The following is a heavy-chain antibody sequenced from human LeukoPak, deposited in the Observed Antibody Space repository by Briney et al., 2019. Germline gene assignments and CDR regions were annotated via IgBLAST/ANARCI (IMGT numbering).Heavy chain of an antibody. CDR1: GFTFSSYW. Sequence: GGSLRLSCAASGFTFSSYWMSWVRQAPGKGLEWVANIKQDGSEKYYVDSVKGRFTISRDNAKNSLYLQMNSLRAEDTAVYYCARVLDSYDRVLGYWGQGTLVTVSS. CDR3: ARVLDSYDRVLGY. D-gene: IGHD3-22*01. CDR2: IKQDGSEK. J-gene: IGHJ4*02. V-gene: IGHV3-7*01.